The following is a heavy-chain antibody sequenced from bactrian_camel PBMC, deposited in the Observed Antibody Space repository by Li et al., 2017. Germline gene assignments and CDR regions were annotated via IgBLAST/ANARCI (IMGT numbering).Heavy chain of an antibody. CDR2: INRGHGVP. CDR1: DQSSKTTC. V-gene: IGHV3S1*01. CDR3: VRDVGGHCWSD. Sequence: HVQLVESGGGSVQTGGSLILSCAASDQSSKTTCISWFRQIPGKERERVSTINRGHGVPYIADSVLGRFTISRDNDKNTLYLQLNSLKTEDTAMYYCVRDVGGHCWSDWGQGTQVTVS. D-gene: IGHD1*01. J-gene: IGHJ4*01.